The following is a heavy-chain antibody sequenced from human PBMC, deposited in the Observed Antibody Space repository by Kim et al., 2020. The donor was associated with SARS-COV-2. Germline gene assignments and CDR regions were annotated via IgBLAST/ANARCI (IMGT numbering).Heavy chain of an antibody. CDR1: GYTFTSYA. V-gene: IGHV7-4-1*02. CDR3: ARDPRTTIFGVVIIPGYFDY. D-gene: IGHD3-3*01. J-gene: IGHJ4*02. CDR2: INTNTGNP. Sequence: ASVKVSCKASGYTFTSYAMNWVQQAPGQGLEWMGWINTNTGNPTYAQGFTGRFVFSLDTSVSTAYLQISSLKAEDTAVYYCARDPRTTIFGVVIIPGYFDYWGQGTLVTVSS.